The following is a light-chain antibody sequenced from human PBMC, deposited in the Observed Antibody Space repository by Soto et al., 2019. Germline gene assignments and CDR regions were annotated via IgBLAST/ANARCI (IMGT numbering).Light chain of an antibody. CDR2: EVS. V-gene: IGLV2-14*01. CDR3: SSYTSISSRGV. Sequence: QSALTQPASVSGSPGQSITISCTGTGSDVGSYKYVSWYQQHPGKAPNLIIFEVSNRPSGVSDRFSGSKSGNTASLTISGLQAEDEADYYCSSYTSISSRGVFGTGTKVTVL. CDR1: GSDVGSYKY. J-gene: IGLJ1*01.